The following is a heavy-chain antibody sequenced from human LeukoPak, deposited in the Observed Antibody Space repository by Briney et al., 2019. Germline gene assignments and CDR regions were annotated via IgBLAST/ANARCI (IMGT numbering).Heavy chain of an antibody. D-gene: IGHD6-19*01. CDR1: GFTFSSYR. V-gene: IGHV3-74*01. CDR2: INSDGRST. CDR3: ASYSSGWDAFDI. Sequence: GGSLRLPCAASGFTFSSYRMHWVRQAPGKGLVWVSRINSDGRSTSYADSVKGRFTISRDNAKNTLYLQMNSLRAEDTAVYYCASYSSGWDAFDIWGQGTMVSVSS. J-gene: IGHJ3*02.